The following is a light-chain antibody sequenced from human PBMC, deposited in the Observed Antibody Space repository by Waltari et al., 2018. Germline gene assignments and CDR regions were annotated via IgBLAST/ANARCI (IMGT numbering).Light chain of an antibody. CDR1: QPISVNY. J-gene: IGKJ4*01. CDR3: QQFGTTTQLS. V-gene: IGKV3-20*01. Sequence: DIVLTQSPGTLSLSPGERATLSCRASQPISVNYLTWYQQKPGQAPRLLMYGASVRATGIPDRFSGSGSGTDFTLTINGLEPEDFAVYYCQQFGTTTQLSFGGGTKVEIK. CDR2: GAS.